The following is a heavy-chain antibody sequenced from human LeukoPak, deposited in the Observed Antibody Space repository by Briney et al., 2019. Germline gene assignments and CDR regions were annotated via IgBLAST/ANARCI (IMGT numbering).Heavy chain of an antibody. CDR2: IYHSGST. CDR3: ARDSYDFWSGYYPHFDY. J-gene: IGHJ4*02. CDR1: GYSISSGYY. Sequence: SETLSLTCTVSGYSISSGYYWGWIRPPPGKGLEWIGSIYHSGSTYYNPSLKSRVTISVDTSKNQFSLKLSSVTAADTAVYYCARDSYDFWSGYYPHFDYWGQGTLVTVSS. V-gene: IGHV4-38-2*02. D-gene: IGHD3-3*01.